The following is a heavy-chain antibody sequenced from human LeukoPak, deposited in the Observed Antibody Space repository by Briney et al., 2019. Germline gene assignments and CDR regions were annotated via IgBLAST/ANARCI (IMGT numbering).Heavy chain of an antibody. CDR1: GYSFTSYW. V-gene: IGHV5-51*01. CDR3: ARHCCSSTSHGYYYGMDV. CDR2: IYPGDSDT. Sequence: GESLNISCKGSGYSFTSYWIGWVRQMPGKGLEWMGIIYPGDSDTRYSPSFQGQVTISADKSISTAYLQWSSLKASDTAMYYCARHCCSSTSHGYYYGMDVWGQGTTVTVSS. D-gene: IGHD2-2*01. J-gene: IGHJ6*02.